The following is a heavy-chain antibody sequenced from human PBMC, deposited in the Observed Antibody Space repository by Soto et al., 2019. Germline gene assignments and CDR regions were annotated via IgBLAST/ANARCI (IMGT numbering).Heavy chain of an antibody. CDR1: GYTFTGYY. Sequence: AVKVACNASGYTFTGYYMHWVRQAPGQGLEWMGWINPNSGGTNYAQKFQGCVTMTRDTSISTAYMELSRLRSDDTAVYYCASSSSIYYYGMDVWGQGTTVTVSS. CDR3: ASSSSIYYYGMDV. J-gene: IGHJ6*02. V-gene: IGHV1-2*04. D-gene: IGHD6-6*01. CDR2: INPNSGGT.